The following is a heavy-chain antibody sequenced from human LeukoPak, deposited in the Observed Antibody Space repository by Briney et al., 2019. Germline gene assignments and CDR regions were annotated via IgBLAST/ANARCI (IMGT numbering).Heavy chain of an antibody. CDR1: GDSVSSNSAA. V-gene: IGHV6-1*01. CDR2: TYYRSKWYN. D-gene: IGHD6-19*01. Sequence: SQTLSLACAISGDSVSSNSAAWNWMRQSPSRGLEWLGRTYYRSKWYNGYAVFVKSRISVNPDTSKNQFSLQLNSVTPEDTAVYYCARSGSGGWIDYWGQGTLVTVSS. CDR3: ARSGSGGWIDY. J-gene: IGHJ4*02.